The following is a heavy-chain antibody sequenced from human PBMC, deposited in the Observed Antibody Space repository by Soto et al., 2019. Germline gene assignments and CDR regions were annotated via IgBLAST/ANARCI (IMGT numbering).Heavy chain of an antibody. J-gene: IGHJ4*02. CDR1: GYSFTSYA. Sequence: QVQLVQSGAEEKKPGASVKVSYKASGYSFTSYAMHWVRQAPGQRLEWMGWVGGDNGNTRYSQKFQGRVTMTRDTSASTAYMELSSLASEDTAVYYCVAVDYGDYWGQGTLVSVSS. D-gene: IGHD6-19*01. V-gene: IGHV1-3*05. CDR3: VAVDYGDY. CDR2: VGGDNGNT.